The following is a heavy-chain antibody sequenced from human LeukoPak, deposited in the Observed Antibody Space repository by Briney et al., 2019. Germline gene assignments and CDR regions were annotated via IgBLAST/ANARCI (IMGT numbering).Heavy chain of an antibody. CDR1: GFTVSNNY. Sequence: GGSLRPSCAASGFTVSNNYMRWVRQAPGKGLEWASLIYSGGGTYYADAVKGRFTISRDGSKNMLYLQMDSLRAEDTAIYYCARDPPAVAANTYGWGQGTLVTVSS. CDR3: ARDPPAVAANTYG. J-gene: IGHJ4*02. D-gene: IGHD6-6*01. V-gene: IGHV3-66*01. CDR2: IYSGGGT.